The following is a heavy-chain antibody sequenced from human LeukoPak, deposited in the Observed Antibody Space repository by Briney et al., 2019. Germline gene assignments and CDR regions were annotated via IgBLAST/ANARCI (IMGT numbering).Heavy chain of an antibody. V-gene: IGHV3-49*04. J-gene: IGHJ6*02. CDR3: TRGYCSGGSCYYYYYYGMDV. CDR1: GFTFSSYA. Sequence: GGSLRLSCAASGFTFSSYAMSWVRQAPGKGLEWVGFLRSKAYGGTTEYAASVKGRFTISRDDSKSIAYLQMNSLKTEDTAVYYCTRGYCSGGSCYYYYYYGMDVWGQGTTVTVSS. CDR2: LRSKAYGGTT. D-gene: IGHD2-15*01.